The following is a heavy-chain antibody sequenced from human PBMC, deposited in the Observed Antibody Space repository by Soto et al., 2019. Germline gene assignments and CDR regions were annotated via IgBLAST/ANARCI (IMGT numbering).Heavy chain of an antibody. CDR3: VRDKRTISGIFPGY. D-gene: IGHD1-1*01. J-gene: IGHJ4*02. CDR1: GFDVTTNC. Sequence: GGSLRLSCVGSGFDVTTNCMRWARQAPGKGLECVSIVCTGGATHYADSVKGRFTISRDRSKNTVHLQMNNVRAEDTAVYYCVRDKRTISGIFPGYWGQGTQVTVS. V-gene: IGHV3-53*01. CDR2: VCTGGAT.